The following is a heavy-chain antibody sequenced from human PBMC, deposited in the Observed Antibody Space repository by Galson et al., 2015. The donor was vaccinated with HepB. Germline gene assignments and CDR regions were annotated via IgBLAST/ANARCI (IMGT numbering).Heavy chain of an antibody. Sequence: SLRLSCAASGFTFSSYNMNWVRQAPGKGLEWISFISATGTTIYYADSVKDRFTISRDNAKTSLYLQMDSLGAEDTALYYCVREAVAILGVGNRFDPWGQGTLVTVSS. CDR2: ISATGTTI. CDR1: GFTFSSYN. V-gene: IGHV3-48*03. CDR3: VREAVAILGVGNRFDP. D-gene: IGHD3-3*01. J-gene: IGHJ5*02.